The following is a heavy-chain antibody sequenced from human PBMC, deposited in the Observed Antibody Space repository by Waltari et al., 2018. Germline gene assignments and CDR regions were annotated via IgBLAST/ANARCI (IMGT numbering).Heavy chain of an antibody. D-gene: IGHD6-13*01. CDR2: IYHSGSA. J-gene: IGHJ3*02. CDR3: GRDSSSWSGDAFDI. Sequence: QVQLQESGPGLVKPSETLSLTCAVSGYSISSGYYWGWIRQPPGKRLEWIGSIYHSGSAYYNPSLKSRVTISVDTSKNQFSLKLSSVTAADTAGDYCGRDSSSWSGDAFDIWGQGTMVTVSS. V-gene: IGHV4-38-2*01. CDR1: GYSISSGYY.